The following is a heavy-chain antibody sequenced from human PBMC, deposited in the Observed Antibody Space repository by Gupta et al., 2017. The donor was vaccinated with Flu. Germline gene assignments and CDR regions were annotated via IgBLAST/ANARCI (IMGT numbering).Heavy chain of an antibody. CDR3: AKDRGGYRPEFDY. D-gene: IGHD3-10*01. J-gene: IGHJ4*02. Sequence: VSAISGSGGSTYYADSVKGRFTISRDNSKNTLYLQMNSLRAEDTAVYYCAKDRGGYRPEFDYWGQGTLVTVSS. CDR2: ISGSGGST. V-gene: IGHV3-23*01.